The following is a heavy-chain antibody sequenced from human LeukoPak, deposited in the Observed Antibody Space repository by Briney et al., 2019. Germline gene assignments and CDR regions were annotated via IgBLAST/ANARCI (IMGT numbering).Heavy chain of an antibody. J-gene: IGHJ4*02. CDR2: ISAYNGNT. D-gene: IGHD4-23*01. CDR3: ARAGDSTVVTFYDY. Sequence: ASVKVSCKASGYTFTSYGISWVRQAPGQGLEWMGWISAYNGNTNYAQKLQGRVTMTTDTSTSTAYMELRSLRSDDTAVYYCARAGDSTVVTFYDYWSQGTLVTVSS. V-gene: IGHV1-18*01. CDR1: GYTFTSYG.